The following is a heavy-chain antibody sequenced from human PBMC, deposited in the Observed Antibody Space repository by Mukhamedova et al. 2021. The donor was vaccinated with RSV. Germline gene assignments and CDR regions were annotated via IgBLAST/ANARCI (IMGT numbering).Heavy chain of an antibody. Sequence: VRQAPGKGLEWVAFIRHDGSKEEYADSVKGRFTISRDISKNTLYLQMNSLSAEDTAVFYCAKDVGSAKYYYYMDVWGEGTTVTVS. V-gene: IGHV3-30*02. J-gene: IGHJ6*03. D-gene: IGHD1-26*01. CDR3: AKDVGSAKYYYYMDV. CDR2: IRHDGSKE.